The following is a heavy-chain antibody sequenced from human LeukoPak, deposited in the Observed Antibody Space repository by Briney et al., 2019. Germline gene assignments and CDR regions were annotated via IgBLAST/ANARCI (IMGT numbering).Heavy chain of an antibody. D-gene: IGHD2-15*01. Sequence: SETLSLTCTVSGGSISSYYWSWIRQPPGKGLEWIGYIYYSGSTNYNPSLKGRVTISVDTSKNQFSLKLSSVTAADTAVYYCARAYSFNWFDPWGQGTLVTVSS. CDR3: ARAYSFNWFDP. CDR1: GGSISSYY. CDR2: IYYSGST. J-gene: IGHJ5*02. V-gene: IGHV4-59*01.